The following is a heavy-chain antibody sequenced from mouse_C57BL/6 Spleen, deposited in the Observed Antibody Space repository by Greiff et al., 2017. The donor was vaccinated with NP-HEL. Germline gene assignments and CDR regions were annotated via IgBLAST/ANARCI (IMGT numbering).Heavy chain of an antibody. CDR1: GYTFTSYW. CDR2: IDPSDSET. J-gene: IGHJ1*03. V-gene: IGHV1-52*01. CDR3: ARVATTEGFDV. D-gene: IGHD1-1*01. Sequence: VQLQQPGAELVRPGSSVKLSCKASGYTFTSYWMHWVKQRPIQGLEWIGNIDPSDSETHYNQKFKDKATLTVDKSSSTAYMQLSSLPSEDSAVYYCARVATTEGFDVWGTGTTVTVSS.